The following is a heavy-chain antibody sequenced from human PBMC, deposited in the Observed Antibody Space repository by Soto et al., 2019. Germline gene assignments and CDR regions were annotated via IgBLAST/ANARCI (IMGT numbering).Heavy chain of an antibody. Sequence: QVQLVQSGAELKKPGASVNISCTASGFTFSDNLINWVRQVPGQGLEWMGWLNPDTGNTGYAETFQGRVTISRHPSASIAYLALSGLDNEDTALYFCARDIQSVGPRANDAFDVWGQGTMITVSS. V-gene: IGHV1-3*01. J-gene: IGHJ3*01. CDR2: LNPDTGNT. CDR3: ARDIQSVGPRANDAFDV. CDR1: GFTFSDNL. D-gene: IGHD5-18*01.